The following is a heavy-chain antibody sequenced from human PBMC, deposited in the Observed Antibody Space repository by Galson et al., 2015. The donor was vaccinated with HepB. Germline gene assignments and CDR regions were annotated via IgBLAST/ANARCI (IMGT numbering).Heavy chain of an antibody. D-gene: IGHD3-22*01. J-gene: IGHJ4*02. CDR3: ASSYYYDSSGYYPFDY. V-gene: IGHV4-59*01. Sequence: SETLSLTCTVSGGSISSYYWSWIRQPPGKGLEWIGYIYYSGSTNYNPSLKSRVTISVDTSKNQFSLKLSSVTAADTAVYYCASSYYYDSSGYYPFDYWGQGTLVTVSS. CDR2: IYYSGST. CDR1: GGSISSYY.